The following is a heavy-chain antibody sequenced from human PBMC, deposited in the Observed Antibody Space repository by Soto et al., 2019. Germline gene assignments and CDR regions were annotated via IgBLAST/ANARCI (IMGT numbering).Heavy chain of an antibody. V-gene: IGHV4-34*01. D-gene: IGHD3-3*01. J-gene: IGHJ4*02. Sequence: SETLSLTCTVYGGSFSGYYWSWIRQPPGKGLEWIGEINHSGSTNYNPSLKSRVTISVDTSKNQFSLKLSSVTAADTAVYYCARVRRITIFGVVISGPIFDYWGQGTLVTVSS. CDR3: ARVRRITIFGVVISGPIFDY. CDR1: GGSFSGYY. CDR2: INHSGST.